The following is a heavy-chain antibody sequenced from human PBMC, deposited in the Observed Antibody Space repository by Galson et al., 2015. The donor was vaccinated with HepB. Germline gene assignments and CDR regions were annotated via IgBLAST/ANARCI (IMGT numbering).Heavy chain of an antibody. V-gene: IGHV4-4*01. J-gene: IGHJ5*02. CDR2: IHDSGGT. CDR1: GGSISSDSW. Sequence: LSLTCAVPGGSISSDSWWSWVRQSPGKGLEWIGEIHDSGGTNYNPSLKSRVTISVDKSKNRLSLKLTSMTAADTAVFFCIRNGWYSLEPWGQGTLVTVSS. CDR3: IRNGWYSLEP. D-gene: IGHD6-19*01.